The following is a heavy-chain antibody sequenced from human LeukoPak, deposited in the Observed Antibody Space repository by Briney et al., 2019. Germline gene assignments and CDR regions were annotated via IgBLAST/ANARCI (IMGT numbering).Heavy chain of an antibody. Sequence: SETLSLTCTVSGGSISSYYWSWIRQPPGKGLGWIGYIYYSGSTNYNPSLKSRVTISVDTSKNQFSLKLSSVTAADTAVYYCARGYYDILTGYSAFDYWGQGTLVTVSS. CDR1: GGSISSYY. CDR2: IYYSGST. V-gene: IGHV4-59*01. J-gene: IGHJ4*02. D-gene: IGHD3-9*01. CDR3: ARGYYDILTGYSAFDY.